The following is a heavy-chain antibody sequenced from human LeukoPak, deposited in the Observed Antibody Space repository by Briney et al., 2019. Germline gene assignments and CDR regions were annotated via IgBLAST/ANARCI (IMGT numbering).Heavy chain of an antibody. CDR3: AKTRGYYYGSGSYYPNYYYYYYMDV. CDR2: ISGSGGST. CDR1: GFTFSSYG. D-gene: IGHD3-10*01. V-gene: IGHV3-23*01. Sequence: PGGSLRLSCAASGFTFSSYGMSWVRQAPGKGLEWVSSISGSGGSTYYADSVKGRFTISRDNSKNTLYLQMNSLRAEDTAVYYCAKTRGYYYGSGSYYPNYYYYYYMDVWGKGTTVTDSS. J-gene: IGHJ6*03.